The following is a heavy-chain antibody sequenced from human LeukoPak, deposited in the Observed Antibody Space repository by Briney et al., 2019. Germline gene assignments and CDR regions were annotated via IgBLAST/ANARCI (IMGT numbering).Heavy chain of an antibody. Sequence: ETLSLTCTVSGGSISSYYWSWVRQAPGKGLEWVSVIYSGGSTYYADSVKGRFTISRDNSKNTLYLQMNSLRAEDTAVYSCARVNDYDSGSLYRPIDYWGQGTLVTVSS. D-gene: IGHD3-10*01. CDR1: GGSISSYY. CDR3: ARVNDYDSGSLYRPIDY. J-gene: IGHJ4*02. V-gene: IGHV3-53*01. CDR2: IYSGGST.